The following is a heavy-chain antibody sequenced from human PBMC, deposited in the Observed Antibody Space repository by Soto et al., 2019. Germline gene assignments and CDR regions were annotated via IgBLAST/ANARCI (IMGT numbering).Heavy chain of an antibody. V-gene: IGHV3-9*01. CDR1: GFTFDDYA. CDR3: AKDSFYTRRLWGDSFDY. D-gene: IGHD3-16*01. Sequence: SLRLSCAASGFTFDDYAMHWVRQAPGKGLEWVSGISWNSGSIGYADSVKGRFTISRDNAKNSLYLQMNSLRAEDTALYYCAKDSFYTRRLWGDSFDYWGQGTLVTVSS. J-gene: IGHJ4*02. CDR2: ISWNSGSI.